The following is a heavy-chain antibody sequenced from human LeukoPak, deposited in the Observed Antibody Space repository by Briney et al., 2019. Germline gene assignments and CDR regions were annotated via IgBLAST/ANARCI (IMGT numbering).Heavy chain of an antibody. CDR1: GFTFSSYG. J-gene: IGHJ4*02. CDR2: IWYDGSNK. CDR3: ARDEGIAAAVADY. Sequence: GRSLRLSCAASGFTFSSYGMHWVRQAPGKGLEWVAVIWYDGSNKYYADSVKGRFTISRDNSKNTLYLQMNSLRAEDTAVYYCARDEGIAAAVADYWGQGTLATVSS. V-gene: IGHV3-33*01. D-gene: IGHD6-13*01.